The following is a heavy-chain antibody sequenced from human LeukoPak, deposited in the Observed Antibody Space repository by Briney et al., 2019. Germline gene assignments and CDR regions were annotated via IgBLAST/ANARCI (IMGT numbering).Heavy chain of an antibody. CDR1: GFTFDDYA. V-gene: IGHV3-9*01. Sequence: SLRLSCAASGFTFDDYAMHWVRQAPGKGLKWVSGISWKSGTIDYADSVKGRFTISRDNAKNSLYLQMNSLRTEDTALYYCAKDMGNCSGGSCYSSAFDYWGQGTLVTVSS. CDR2: ISWKSGTI. J-gene: IGHJ4*02. D-gene: IGHD2-15*01. CDR3: AKDMGNCSGGSCYSSAFDY.